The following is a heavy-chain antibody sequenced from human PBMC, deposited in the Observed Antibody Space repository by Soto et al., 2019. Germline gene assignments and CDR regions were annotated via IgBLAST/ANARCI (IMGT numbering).Heavy chain of an antibody. J-gene: IGHJ5*02. CDR3: TRGPPRVQWFDP. CDR1: GGAVSSGTYY. Sequence: SETLSLTCTVSGGAVSSGTYYWSWIRQPPGKGLEWIGHTYFTGSTNYNPSLKSRVTMSLDTSRNQFSLKLSSVTAADTAVYYCTRGPPRVQWFDPWGLGTLVTVS. V-gene: IGHV4-61*01. CDR2: TYFTGST.